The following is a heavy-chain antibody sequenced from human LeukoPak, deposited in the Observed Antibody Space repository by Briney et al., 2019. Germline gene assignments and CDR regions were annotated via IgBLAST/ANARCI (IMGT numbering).Heavy chain of an antibody. V-gene: IGHV3-21*01. J-gene: IGHJ4*02. CDR1: GFTFSSYS. CDR2: ISSSSTYI. Sequence: GGSLRLSCAASGFTFSSYSMSWVRQAPGKGLEWVSSISSSSTYIYYADSVKGRFTISRDNAKNSLYLQMNSLRAEDTAVYYCVKIACSGGTCYPPLDYWGQGTLVTVSS. CDR3: VKIACSGGTCYPPLDY. D-gene: IGHD2-15*01.